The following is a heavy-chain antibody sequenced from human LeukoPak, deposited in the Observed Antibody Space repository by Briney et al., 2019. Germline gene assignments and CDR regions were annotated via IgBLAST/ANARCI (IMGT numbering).Heavy chain of an antibody. D-gene: IGHD3-10*01. CDR2: IYHSGST. CDR1: GGSLSSGDNC. CDR3: ARVAVIRGVIDY. J-gene: IGHJ4*02. V-gene: IGHV4-30-4*01. Sequence: SETLSLTCAVSGGSLSSGDNCWNWIRQPPGKGLVWIGYIYHSGSTNYNPSLRSRVTISIDTSKNQFSLRLNSVTAADTAVYYCARVAVIRGVIDYWGQGTLVTVSS.